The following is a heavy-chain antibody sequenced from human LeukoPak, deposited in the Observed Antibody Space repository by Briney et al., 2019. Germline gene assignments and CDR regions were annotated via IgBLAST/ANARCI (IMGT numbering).Heavy chain of an antibody. Sequence: ASVKVSCKASGYTFASYDINWVRQATGQGLEWMGWMNPNSGNTGYAQKFQGRVTMTRNTSISTAYMEPSSLRSEDTAVYYCARGQEAVAVDYWGQGTLVTVSS. CDR1: GYTFASYD. CDR3: ARGQEAVAVDY. D-gene: IGHD6-19*01. J-gene: IGHJ4*02. V-gene: IGHV1-8*01. CDR2: MNPNSGNT.